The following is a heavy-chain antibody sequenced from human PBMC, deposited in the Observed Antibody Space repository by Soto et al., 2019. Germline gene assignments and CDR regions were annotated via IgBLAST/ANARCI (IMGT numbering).Heavy chain of an antibody. CDR3: ARGDRGGFDL. D-gene: IGHD3-10*01. Sequence: EVQLVESGGGLVQPGESLRLSCAASGFTFDYYWMHWVRQATGKGLVWVSRVHSDGTTTTYADSVKGRFTISRDNARNTVSLQMSGLRAEDKDAYYRARGDRGGFDLWGHGTVVTVSS. J-gene: IGHJ3*01. V-gene: IGHV3-74*01. CDR1: GFTFDYYW. CDR2: VHSDGTTT.